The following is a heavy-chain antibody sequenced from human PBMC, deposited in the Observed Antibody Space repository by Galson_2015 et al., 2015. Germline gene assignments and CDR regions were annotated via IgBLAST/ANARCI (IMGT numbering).Heavy chain of an antibody. CDR1: GFTFSSYG. CDR2: ISYDGSNK. V-gene: IGHV3-30*18. D-gene: IGHD6-19*01. CDR3: AKERLAVAGLFDY. Sequence: SLRLSCAASGFTFSSYGMHWVRQAPGKGLEWVAVISYDGSNKYYADSVKGRFTISRDNSKNTLYLQMNSLRAEDTAVYYCAKERLAVAGLFDYWGQGTLVPVSS. J-gene: IGHJ4*02.